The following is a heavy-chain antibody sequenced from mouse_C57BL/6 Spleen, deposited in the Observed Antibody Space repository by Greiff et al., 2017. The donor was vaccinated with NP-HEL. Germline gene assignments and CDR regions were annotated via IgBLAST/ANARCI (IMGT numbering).Heavy chain of an antibody. Sequence: QVQLQQPGAELVKPGASVKMSCKASGYTFTSYWITWVKQRPGQGLEWIGDIYPGSGSTNYNEKFKSKATLTVDTSSSTAYMQLSSLTSEDSAVYYGARSGYDYDGRVDYWGQGTTLTVFS. CDR3: ARSGYDYDGRVDY. CDR2: IYPGSGST. D-gene: IGHD2-4*01. V-gene: IGHV1-55*01. J-gene: IGHJ2*01. CDR1: GYTFTSYW.